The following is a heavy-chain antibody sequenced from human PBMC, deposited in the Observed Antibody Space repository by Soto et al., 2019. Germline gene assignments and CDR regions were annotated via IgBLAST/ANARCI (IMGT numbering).Heavy chain of an antibody. V-gene: IGHV3-13*05. CDR3: ARTDRDFYGLDV. CDR1: GFTFRNYD. Sequence: EVQLVESGGGLVQPGGSLRLSCEASGFTFRNYDMHWVRQGTGKGLEWVSGISAAGDPDYADSVEGRFTNSRENAHNSSFLQMNSLRDGDRAVYYCARTDRDFYGLDVWGQGTTVIVSS. J-gene: IGHJ6*02. CDR2: ISAAGDP.